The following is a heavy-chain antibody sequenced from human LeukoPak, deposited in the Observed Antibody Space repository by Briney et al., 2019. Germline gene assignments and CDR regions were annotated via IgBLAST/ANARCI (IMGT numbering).Heavy chain of an antibody. D-gene: IGHD3-3*01. CDR2: ISSSGSTI. CDR3: ARARTPYYDFWSGYSGAPDPDAFDI. Sequence: PGGSLRLSCAASGFTFSDYYMSWIRQAPGKGLEWVSHISSSGSTIYYADSVKGRFTISRDNAKNSLYLQMNSLRAEDTAVYYCARARTPYYDFWSGYSGAPDPDAFDIWGQGTMVTVSS. V-gene: IGHV3-11*01. CDR1: GFTFSDYY. J-gene: IGHJ3*02.